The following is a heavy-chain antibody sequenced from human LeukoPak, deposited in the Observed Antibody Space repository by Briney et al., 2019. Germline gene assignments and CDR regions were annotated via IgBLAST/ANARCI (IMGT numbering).Heavy chain of an antibody. CDR2: IYTGGST. CDR1: GMTVSSNY. D-gene: IGHD3-10*01. V-gene: IGHV3-66*01. J-gene: IGHJ5*02. Sequence: GGSLRLSCAASGMTVSSNYIMWVRQPPGKGLEWVSSIYTGGSTYYADAVKGRFTISRDNSKNTVNLQMNSLRAEDTAVYYCARDPEKNYYGSGSYQPPFDPWGQGTLVTVSS. CDR3: ARDPEKNYYGSGSYQPPFDP.